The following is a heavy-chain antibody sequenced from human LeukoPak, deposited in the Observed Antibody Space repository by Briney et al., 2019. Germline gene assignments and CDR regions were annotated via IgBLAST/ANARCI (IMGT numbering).Heavy chain of an antibody. D-gene: IGHD2-2*01. CDR3: ARDHCSSTSCSPGYYGMDV. Sequence: ASVKVSCKASGYTFTSYYMHWVRQAPGQGLEWMGIINPSGGSTSYAQKFRGRVTMTRDTSTSTVYMELSSLRSEDTAVYYCARDHCSSTSCSPGYYGMDVWGQGTTVTVSS. V-gene: IGHV1-46*01. CDR2: INPSGGST. J-gene: IGHJ6*02. CDR1: GYTFTSYY.